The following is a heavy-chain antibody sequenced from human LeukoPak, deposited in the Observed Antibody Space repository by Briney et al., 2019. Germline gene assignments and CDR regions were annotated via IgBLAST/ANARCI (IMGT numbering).Heavy chain of an antibody. CDR1: GYTFTSYG. CDR3: ARTSRYNWNDSDY. V-gene: IGHV1-18*01. J-gene: IGHJ4*02. Sequence: ASVNVSCKASGYTFTSYGLSWVRQAPGQELKWMGWISAYNGNTNYAQKLQGRVTMTTDTSTSTAYMELRSLRSDDTAVYYCARTSRYNWNDSDYWGQGTLVTVSS. D-gene: IGHD1-1*01. CDR2: ISAYNGNT.